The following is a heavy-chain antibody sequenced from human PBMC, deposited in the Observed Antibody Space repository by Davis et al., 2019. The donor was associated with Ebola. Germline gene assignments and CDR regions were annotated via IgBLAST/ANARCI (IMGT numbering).Heavy chain of an antibody. CDR2: INPSGGST. CDR3: ARLAVWNRRLNYYYYGMDV. J-gene: IGHJ6*02. CDR1: GYTFTSYG. D-gene: IGHD1/OR15-1a*01. V-gene: IGHV1-46*01. Sequence: AASVKVSCKASGYTFTSYGINWVRQAPGQGLEWMGIINPSGGSTSYAQKFQGRVTMTRDTSTSTVYMELSSLRSEDTAVYYCARLAVWNRRLNYYYYGMDVWGQGTTVTVSS.